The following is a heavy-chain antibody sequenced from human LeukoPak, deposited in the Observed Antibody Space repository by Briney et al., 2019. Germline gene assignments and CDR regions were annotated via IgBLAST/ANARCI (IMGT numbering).Heavy chain of an antibody. Sequence: SETLSLTCTVSGGSISSSSYYWGWIRQPPGKGLEWIGSIYYSGSTYYNPSLNSRVTISVDTSKNQFSLKLSSVPAADTAVYYCARALTSGRGGIFDYWGQGTLVTVSS. V-gene: IGHV4-39*07. CDR2: IYYSGST. D-gene: IGHD3-16*01. CDR3: ARALTSGRGGIFDY. CDR1: GGSISSSSYY. J-gene: IGHJ4*02.